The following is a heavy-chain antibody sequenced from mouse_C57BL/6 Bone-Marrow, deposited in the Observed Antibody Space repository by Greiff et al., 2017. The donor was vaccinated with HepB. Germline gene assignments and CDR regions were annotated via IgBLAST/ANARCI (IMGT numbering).Heavy chain of an antibody. D-gene: IGHD1-1*01. V-gene: IGHV5-6*01. CDR1: GFTFSSYG. J-gene: IGHJ4*01. Sequence: EVMLVESGGDLVKPGGSLKLSCAASGFTFSSYGMSWVRQTPDKRLEWVATISSGGSYTYYPDSVKGRFTISRDNAKNTLYLQMSSLKSEDTAMYYCARPTYYYGSSYAMDYWGQGTSVTVSS. CDR3: ARPTYYYGSSYAMDY. CDR2: ISSGGSYT.